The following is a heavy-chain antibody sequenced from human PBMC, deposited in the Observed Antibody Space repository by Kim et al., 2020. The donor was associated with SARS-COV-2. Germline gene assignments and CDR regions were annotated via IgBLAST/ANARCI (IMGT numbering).Heavy chain of an antibody. D-gene: IGHD4-17*01. CDR3: ATLPDYGGNSRFFSDAFDI. J-gene: IGHJ3*02. CDR1: GYTLTELS. CDR2: FDPEDGET. Sequence: ASVKVSCKVSGYTLTELSMHWVRQAPGKGLEWMGGFDPEDGETIYAQKFQGRVTMTEDTSTDTAYMELSSLRSEDTAVYYCATLPDYGGNSRFFSDAFDIWGQGTMVTVSS. V-gene: IGHV1-24*01.